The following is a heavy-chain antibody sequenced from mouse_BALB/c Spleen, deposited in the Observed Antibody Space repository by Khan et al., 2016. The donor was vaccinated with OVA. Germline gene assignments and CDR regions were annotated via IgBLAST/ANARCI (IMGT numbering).Heavy chain of an antibody. CDR1: GYTFTTYY. Sequence: QVQLQQSGPELVKPGASVRISCKASGYTFTTYYLHWVKQRPGQGLEWIGWIYPRNVNTKYNERFKDKATLTADKSSSTAYMHLCSLTSEDSAVYFCARYYYFVGDAMDYWGQGTSVTVSS. CDR3: ARYYYFVGDAMDY. CDR2: IYPRNVNT. D-gene: IGHD1-1*01. J-gene: IGHJ4*01. V-gene: IGHV1S56*01.